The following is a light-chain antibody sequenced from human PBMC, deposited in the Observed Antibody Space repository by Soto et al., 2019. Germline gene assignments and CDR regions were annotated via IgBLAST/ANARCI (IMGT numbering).Light chain of an antibody. CDR2: LDSDGSH. Sequence: QLVLTQSPSASASLGASVKFTYTLSSGHSSYAIAWHQQQPEKGPRYLMKLDSDGSHSKGDGIPDRFSGSSSGAERYLTISSLQSEDEADYYCQTWGTGIVVFGGGTKLTVL. CDR3: QTWGTGIVV. J-gene: IGLJ2*01. CDR1: SGHSSYA. V-gene: IGLV4-69*01.